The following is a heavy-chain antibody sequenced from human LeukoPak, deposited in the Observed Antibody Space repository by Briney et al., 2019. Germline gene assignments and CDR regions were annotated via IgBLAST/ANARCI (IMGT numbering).Heavy chain of an antibody. CDR2: IYYSGST. Sequence: SENLSLTCTVSGGSISSSSYYWGWIRQPPGKGLEWIGSIYYSGSTYYNPSLKSRVTISVDTSKNQFSLKLSSVTAADTAVYYCARRYYYGSGISWFDPWGQGTLVTVSS. V-gene: IGHV4-39*01. CDR3: ARRYYYGSGISWFDP. J-gene: IGHJ5*02. D-gene: IGHD3-10*01. CDR1: GGSISSSSYY.